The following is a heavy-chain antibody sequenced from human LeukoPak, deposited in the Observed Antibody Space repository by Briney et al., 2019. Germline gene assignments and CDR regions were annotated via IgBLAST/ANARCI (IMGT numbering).Heavy chain of an antibody. Sequence: GGSLRLSCAASGFIFSSYAMSWVRQAPGKGLEWVSYGGSGGSTYYADSVKGRFTVSRDNSKSTLYLQMDSLTAEDTAVYYCAKMRGQYYHSYYMDAWGKGTTVTVSS. J-gene: IGHJ6*03. CDR1: GFIFSSYA. V-gene: IGHV3-23*01. CDR3: AKMRGQYYHSYYMDA. CDR2: GGSGGST.